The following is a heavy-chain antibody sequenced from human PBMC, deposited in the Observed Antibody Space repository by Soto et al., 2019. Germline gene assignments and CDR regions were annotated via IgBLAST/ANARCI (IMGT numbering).Heavy chain of an antibody. Sequence: QVQLVQSGAEVMKPGASVKVSCKASGYTFTNYAMHWVRQAPGQRLEWMGRINAGDGNTKFSQQFQVRVTFTEDTSASTAYMELSSLRSEDTAVYYCAREGVMVRSGPYYMDVWGKGTTVTVSS. V-gene: IGHV1-3*01. CDR3: AREGVMVRSGPYYMDV. CDR2: INAGDGNT. CDR1: GYTFTNYA. J-gene: IGHJ6*03. D-gene: IGHD3-10*01.